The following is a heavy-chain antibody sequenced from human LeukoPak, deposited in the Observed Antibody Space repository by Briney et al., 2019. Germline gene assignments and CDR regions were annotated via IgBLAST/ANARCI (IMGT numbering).Heavy chain of an antibody. D-gene: IGHD5-18*01. Sequence: GGSLRLSCAASGFTFSSYAMSWVRQAPGKGLEWVSSISSGSSYIYYADSVKGRFTISTDNAKNSLYLQMNSLRAEDRAVYYCARRVVDTAMATGYWGQGTLVTVSS. CDR1: GFTFSSYA. J-gene: IGHJ4*02. CDR3: ARRVVDTAMATGY. V-gene: IGHV3-21*01. CDR2: ISSGSSYI.